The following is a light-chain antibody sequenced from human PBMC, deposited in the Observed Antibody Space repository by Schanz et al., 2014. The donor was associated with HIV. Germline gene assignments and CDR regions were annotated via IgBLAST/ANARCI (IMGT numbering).Light chain of an antibody. V-gene: IGLV1-44*01. CDR1: SSNIGRNT. J-gene: IGLJ2*01. Sequence: QSVVTQPPSASGTPGQRVTISCSGSSSNIGRNTGNWYHHLPGSAPQILIYSANQRPSRVPDRFFGSKSVTSASLAISGLRSDDEAHYYCATWDESLNGVVFGGGTKLTVL. CDR3: ATWDESLNGVV. CDR2: SAN.